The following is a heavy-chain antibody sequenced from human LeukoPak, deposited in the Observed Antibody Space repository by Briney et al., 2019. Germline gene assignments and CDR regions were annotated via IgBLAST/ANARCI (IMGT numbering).Heavy chain of an antibody. D-gene: IGHD1-26*01. CDR3: AREYSGSYSGAFDI. V-gene: IGHV3-23*01. CDR1: GFAFSDYA. CDR2: IGDSGAAR. Sequence: PGGSLRLSCAASGFAFSDYAMSWVRQAPGKGLERVSSIGDSGAARYYATSVGGRFTISRDNSKNTLYLQMDNLRAEDTAIYFCAREYSGSYSGAFDIWGQGTMVPVSS. J-gene: IGHJ3*02.